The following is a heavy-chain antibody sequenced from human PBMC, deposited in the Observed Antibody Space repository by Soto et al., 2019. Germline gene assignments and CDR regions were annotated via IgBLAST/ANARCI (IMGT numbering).Heavy chain of an antibody. J-gene: IGHJ2*01. CDR1: GGSFSGSY. CDR2: LNDRGSI. Sequence: QVQLQQWGAGPLRPLETLSLTCGVSGGSFSGSYWAWIRQSPGKGLEWIGELNDRGSINYNPSLKSRVSISVDTSKNHYSLNLRSVTAADTAVYYCARESHDILTGPPWVWYFDLWGRGTLVTVSS. CDR3: ARESHDILTGPPWVWYFDL. D-gene: IGHD3-9*01. V-gene: IGHV4-34*01.